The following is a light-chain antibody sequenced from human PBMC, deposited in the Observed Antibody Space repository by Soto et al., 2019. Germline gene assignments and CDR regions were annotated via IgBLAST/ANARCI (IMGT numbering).Light chain of an antibody. V-gene: IGLV2-23*01. CDR1: SSDVGKYNL. CDR2: QGY. CDR3: CAYAATYTYV. Sequence: QSALTQPASVSGSPGQSITISCTGTSSDVGKYNLVSWYQQHPGKAPKVMILQGYKRPSGVSNRFSGSKFGNTASLTISGRQAEDEAEYYCCAYAATYTYVFGTGTKLTVL. J-gene: IGLJ1*01.